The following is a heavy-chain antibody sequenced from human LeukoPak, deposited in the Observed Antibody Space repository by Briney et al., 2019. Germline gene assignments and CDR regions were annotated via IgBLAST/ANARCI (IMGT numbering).Heavy chain of an antibody. J-gene: IGHJ4*02. CDR2: IYYSGGT. D-gene: IGHD3-9*01. CDR1: GGSISSYY. Sequence: PSETLSLTCTVSGGSISSYYWSWIRQPPGKGLEWIGYIYYSGGTNYNPSLKSRVTISVDTSKNQFSLKLSSVTAADTAVYYCARGRYFDFLANDYWGQGTLVTVSS. V-gene: IGHV4-59*01. CDR3: ARGRYFDFLANDY.